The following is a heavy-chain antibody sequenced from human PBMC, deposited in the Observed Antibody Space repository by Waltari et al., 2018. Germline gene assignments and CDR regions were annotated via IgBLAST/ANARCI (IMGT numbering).Heavy chain of an antibody. J-gene: IGHJ4*02. CDR3: ASVMTGELATTVTFDY. Sequence: EVQLVESGGGLVQPGGSLRLSCAASGFTFSSYSMNWVRQAPGKGLEWGSYISSSSSTIYYADSVKGRFTISRDNAKNSLYLQMNSLRAEDTAVYYCASVMTGELATTVTFDYWGQGTLVTVSS. CDR1: GFTFSSYS. CDR2: ISSSSSTI. D-gene: IGHD4-4*01. V-gene: IGHV3-48*04.